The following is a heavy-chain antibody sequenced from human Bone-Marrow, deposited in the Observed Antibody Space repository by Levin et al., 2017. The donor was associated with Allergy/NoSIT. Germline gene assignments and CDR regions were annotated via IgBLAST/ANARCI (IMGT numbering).Heavy chain of an antibody. CDR3: ARLSEKRYSCFF. V-gene: IGHV4-34*01. D-gene: IGHD5-18*01. CDR2: INHSGST. J-gene: IGHJ4*02. CDR1: GGSFSGYY. Sequence: SETLSLTCAVYGGSFSGYYWSWIRQPPGKGLEWIGEINHSGSTNYNPSLKSRVTISVDTYKNQFSLKLSSVTAADTAVYYCARLSEKRYSCFFWGQGTLVTVS.